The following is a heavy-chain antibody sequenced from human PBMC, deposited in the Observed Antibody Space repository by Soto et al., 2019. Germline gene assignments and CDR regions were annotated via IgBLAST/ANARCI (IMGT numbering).Heavy chain of an antibody. CDR1: GGSISSSNCY. J-gene: IGHJ4*02. CDR3: ARRERIAARNFDY. V-gene: IGHV4-39*01. CDR2: IYYSGST. D-gene: IGHD6-6*01. Sequence: PXETLSLTCTVSGGSISSSNCYWGWIRQPPGKGLEWIGSIYYSGSTYYNPSLKSRVTISVDTSKNQFSLKLSSVTAADTAVYYCARRERIAARNFDYWGQGTLVTVSS.